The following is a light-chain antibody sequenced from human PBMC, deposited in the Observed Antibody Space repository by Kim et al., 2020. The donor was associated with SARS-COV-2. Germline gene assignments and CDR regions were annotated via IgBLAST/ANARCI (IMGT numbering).Light chain of an antibody. CDR1: KLGDKY. V-gene: IGLV3-1*01. Sequence: VYPGQTASITCSGDKLGDKYACWYQQKPGQSPVLVIYQDSKRPSGIPERFSGSNSGNTATLTISGTQAMDEADYYCQAWDSSTSVFGGGTQLTVL. CDR3: QAWDSSTSV. J-gene: IGLJ3*02. CDR2: QDS.